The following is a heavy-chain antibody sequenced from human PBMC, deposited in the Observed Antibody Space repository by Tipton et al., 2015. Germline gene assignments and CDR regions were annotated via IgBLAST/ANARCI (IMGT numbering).Heavy chain of an antibody. V-gene: IGHV4-4*02. Sequence: TLSLTCSVSGDSISSSNWWSWVRQPPGKGLEWIGEIHHGGSTNYNPSLKSRVTMSVDPSKNQFSLHLSSVTAADTAVYYCAREVWYNDSTGYDYWGQGTLVTVSS. CDR2: IHHGGST. D-gene: IGHD3-22*01. CDR3: AREVWYNDSTGYDY. CDR1: GDSISSSNW. J-gene: IGHJ4*02.